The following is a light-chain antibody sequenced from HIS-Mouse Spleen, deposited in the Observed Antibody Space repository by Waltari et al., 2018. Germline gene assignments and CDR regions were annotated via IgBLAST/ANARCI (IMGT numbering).Light chain of an antibody. CDR1: SSDVGGYNY. CDR3: SSYTSSSFNVV. CDR2: DVR. Sequence: QSALTQPASVSGSPGQSITISCTGTSSDVGGYNYVSWYQQPPGNAPKLMIYDVRKRPSGVSNRFSDSKSGNTASLTISGLQAEDEADYYCSSYTSSSFNVVFGGGTKLTVL. J-gene: IGLJ2*01. V-gene: IGLV2-14*03.